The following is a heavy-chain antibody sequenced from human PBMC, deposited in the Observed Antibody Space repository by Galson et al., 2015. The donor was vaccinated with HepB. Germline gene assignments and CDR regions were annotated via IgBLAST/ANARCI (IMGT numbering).Heavy chain of an antibody. V-gene: IGHV3-30*02. J-gene: IGHJ4*02. CDR3: ASALRFLEWLNVDY. Sequence: SLRLSCAASGFTFSSYGMHWVRQAPGKGLEWVAFIRYDGSNKYYADSVKGRFTISRDNSKNTLYLQMNSLRAEDTAVYYCASALRFLEWLNVDYWGQGTLVTVSS. CDR2: IRYDGSNK. D-gene: IGHD3-3*01. CDR1: GFTFSSYG.